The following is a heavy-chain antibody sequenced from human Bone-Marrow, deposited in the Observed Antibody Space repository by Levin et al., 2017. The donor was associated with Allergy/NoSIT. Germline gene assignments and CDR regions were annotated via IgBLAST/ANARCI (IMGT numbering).Heavy chain of an antibody. CDR2: IRGGAEDT. CDR3: AKSRGNLLNFAFDI. J-gene: IGHJ3*02. Sequence: PGGSLRLSCAASGFMFSMYIMAWVRQAPGKGLEWVAAIRGGAEDTSYTDSVKGRFTISRDNSKNTLYLQMNSLRPDDTAVYYCAKSRGNLLNFAFDIWGQGTRVTVSS. CDR1: GFMFSMYI. D-gene: IGHD1-1*01. V-gene: IGHV3-23*01.